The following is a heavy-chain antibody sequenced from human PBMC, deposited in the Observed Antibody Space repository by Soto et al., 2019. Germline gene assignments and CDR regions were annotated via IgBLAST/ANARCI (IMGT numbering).Heavy chain of an antibody. J-gene: IGHJ4*02. CDR2: IDAAGSGT. V-gene: IGHV3-74*03. D-gene: IGHD6-19*01. CDR1: GFTFRTYW. CDR3: VRDQPVPGPSTFDS. Sequence: PGGSLRLSCAASGFTFRTYWMHWVRQRPGKGLEWVSRIDAAGSGTTYAGAVEGRFTISRDNAKNTLYLQMNSLRAEDTAVYYCVRDQPVPGPSTFDSCGQGTLVTVSS.